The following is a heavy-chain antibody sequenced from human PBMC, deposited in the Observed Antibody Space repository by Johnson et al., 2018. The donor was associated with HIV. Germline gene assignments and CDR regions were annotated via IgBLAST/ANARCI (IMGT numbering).Heavy chain of an antibody. CDR1: GFTFSDYY. D-gene: IGHD2-15*01. Sequence: QVQLVESGGGLVKPGGSLRLSCAASGFTFSDYYMSWIRQAPGKGLEWVSYISSSGSNIYYADSVKGRFTISSANAKNSLYLQMNSVRAEGTAVYYCARAGRLGYCSGGSCYSPAFDIWGQGTMVTVS. CDR2: ISSSGSNI. CDR3: ARAGRLGYCSGGSCYSPAFDI. V-gene: IGHV3-11*04. J-gene: IGHJ3*02.